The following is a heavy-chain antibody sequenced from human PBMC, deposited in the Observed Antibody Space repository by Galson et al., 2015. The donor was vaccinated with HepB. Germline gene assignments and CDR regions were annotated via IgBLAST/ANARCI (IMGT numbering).Heavy chain of an antibody. V-gene: IGHV2-5*01. CDR3: AHSGWGSGSRPRHFDY. Sequence: PALVKPTQTLTLTCTFSGFSLSTSGVGVGWIRQPPGKALEWLALIYWNDDKRCSPSLKSRLTITKDTSKNQVVLIMTNMDPVDTATYYWAHSGWGSGSRPRHFDYWGQGTLVTVSS. CDR1: GFSLSTSGVG. D-gene: IGHD3-10*01. CDR2: IYWNDDK. J-gene: IGHJ4*02.